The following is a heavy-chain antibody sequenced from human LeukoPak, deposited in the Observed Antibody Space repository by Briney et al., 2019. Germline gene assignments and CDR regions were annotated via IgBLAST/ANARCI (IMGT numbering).Heavy chain of an antibody. V-gene: IGHV3-21*01. CDR1: GFTFSSYW. Sequence: GGSLRLSCAASGFTFSSYWMSWVRQAPGKGLEWVSSISSSSSYIYYADSVKGRFTISRDNSKNTLYLQMNSLRAEDTAAYYCAKEGGSYSFDYWGQGTLVTVSS. D-gene: IGHD1-26*01. CDR3: AKEGGSYSFDY. J-gene: IGHJ4*02. CDR2: ISSSSSYI.